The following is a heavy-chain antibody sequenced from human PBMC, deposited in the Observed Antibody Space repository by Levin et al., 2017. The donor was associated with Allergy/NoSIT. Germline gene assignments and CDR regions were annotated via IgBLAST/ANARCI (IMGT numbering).Heavy chain of an antibody. V-gene: IGHV4-31*02. J-gene: IGHJ4*02. Sequence: SQTLSLTCFVSGDSIKTDQYWTWIRQHPEKGLEWIGYIYYSGTSYYNPAYESRVTISVDTSKNQFSLKITSMTAADTAVYYCARAVVYATSIEYWGQGARVTVSS. D-gene: IGHD2-8*02. CDR3: ARAVVYATSIEY. CDR2: IYYSGTS. CDR1: GDSIKTDQY.